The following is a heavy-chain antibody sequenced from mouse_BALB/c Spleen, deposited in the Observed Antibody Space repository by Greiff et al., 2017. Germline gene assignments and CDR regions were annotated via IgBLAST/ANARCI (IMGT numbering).Heavy chain of an antibody. Sequence: EVMLVESGGGLVQPGGSLKLSCAASGFTFSSYGMSWVRQTPDKRLELVATINSNGGSTYYPDSVKGRFTISKDNAKNTLYLQMSSLKSEDTAMYYCAREAYYRYDAFFDYWGQGTTLTVSS. CDR2: INSNGGST. V-gene: IGHV5-6-3*01. CDR1: GFTFSSYG. D-gene: IGHD2-14*01. CDR3: AREAYYRYDAFFDY. J-gene: IGHJ2*01.